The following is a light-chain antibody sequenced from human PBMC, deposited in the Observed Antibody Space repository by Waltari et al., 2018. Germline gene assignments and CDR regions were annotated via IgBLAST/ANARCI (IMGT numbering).Light chain of an antibody. Sequence: EIVLTQSPDTLSLSPGEKATLSCRASQSVDTYLGWYQQKPGQAPRLIISDASTRATGIPARFGGSVSGTDFTLTISSLEPEDFALYYCQQRHSWPLTFGGGTKVEVK. J-gene: IGKJ4*01. V-gene: IGKV3-11*01. CDR2: DAS. CDR1: QSVDTY. CDR3: QQRHSWPLT.